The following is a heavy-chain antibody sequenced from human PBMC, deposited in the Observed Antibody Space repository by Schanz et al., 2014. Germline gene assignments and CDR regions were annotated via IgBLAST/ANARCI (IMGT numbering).Heavy chain of an antibody. D-gene: IGHD3-22*01. CDR1: GFTFSSYG. V-gene: IGHV3-48*02. Sequence: EMQVVESGGGLVQPGGSLRLSCAVSGFTFSSYGMNWVRQAPGKGLEWVSYISGSTWTTYYADSVKGRFTISRDNAKTSLYLQMNSLRDEDTAVYFCARSRGLYDTSGYEPYDYWGQGTLATVSS. CDR2: ISGSTWTT. CDR3: ARSRGLYDTSGYEPYDY. J-gene: IGHJ4*02.